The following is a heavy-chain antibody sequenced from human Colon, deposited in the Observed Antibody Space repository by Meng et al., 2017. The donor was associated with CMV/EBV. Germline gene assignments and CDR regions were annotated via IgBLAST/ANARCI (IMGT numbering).Heavy chain of an antibody. CDR3: APITIFGVVDGDD. J-gene: IGHJ4*02. CDR2: YDPEDGET. CDR1: GSGLSKVS. D-gene: IGHD3-3*01. V-gene: IGHV1-24*01. Sequence: ASVKVSCKVFGSGLSKVSIHWVRQAPGKGLEWMGGYDPEDGETVYAQKFQGRVTMTEDTSTNTAYMELSSLRFEDTAMYYCAPITIFGVVDGDDWGQGTLVTVSS.